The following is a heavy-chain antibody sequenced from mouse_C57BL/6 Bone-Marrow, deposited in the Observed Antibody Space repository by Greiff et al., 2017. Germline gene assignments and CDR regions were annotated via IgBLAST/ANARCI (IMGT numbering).Heavy chain of an antibody. D-gene: IGHD1-1*01. CDR3: ARDYGTWYFDV. V-gene: IGHV1-82*01. CDR2: IYPGDGDT. J-gene: IGHJ1*03. Sequence: VQLQQSGPELVKPGASVKISCKASGYAFSSSWVNWVKQRPGKGLEWIGRIYPGDGDTNYNGKFKGKATLTADKSSSTSYMQLSSLTSEDSAVYFCARDYGTWYFDVWGTGTTVTVSS. CDR1: GYAFSSSW.